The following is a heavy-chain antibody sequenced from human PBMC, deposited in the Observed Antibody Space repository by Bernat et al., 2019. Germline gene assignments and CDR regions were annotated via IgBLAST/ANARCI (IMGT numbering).Heavy chain of an antibody. D-gene: IGHD3-22*01. CDR3: ARGSNTHSSGYYPTVDY. CDR2: ISGSGGST. Sequence: EVQLLESGGGLVQPGGSLRLSCAASGFTFSSYAMSWVRQAPGKGLEWVSAISGSGGSTYYADSVKGRFTISRDNSKNTLYLQMNSLRAEDTAVYYCARGSNTHSSGYYPTVDYWGQGTLVTVSS. CDR1: GFTFSSYA. V-gene: IGHV3-23*01. J-gene: IGHJ4*02.